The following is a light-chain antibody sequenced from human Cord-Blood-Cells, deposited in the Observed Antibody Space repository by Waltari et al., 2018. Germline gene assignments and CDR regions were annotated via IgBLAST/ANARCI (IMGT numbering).Light chain of an antibody. V-gene: IGLV2-14*01. CDR2: DVS. CDR1: SSHVGGYTS. J-gene: IGLJ3*02. Sequence: QSALTQPASVSGSPGQSIPLSCTGTSSHVGGYTSVSWYQQHPGKAPNLMIYDVSKRPSGVSNRFSGSKSGNTASLTISGLQAEDEADYYCSSYTSSSTFWVFGGGTKLTVL. CDR3: SSYTSSSTFWV.